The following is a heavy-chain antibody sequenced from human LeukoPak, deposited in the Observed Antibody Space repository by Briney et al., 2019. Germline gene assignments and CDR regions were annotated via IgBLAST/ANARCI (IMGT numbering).Heavy chain of an antibody. CDR1: GFTFSSYA. CDR3: ARSTRDGYTHYHDYYMDL. D-gene: IGHD5-24*01. V-gene: IGHV3-30*14. CDR2: ISYDGSDK. J-gene: IGHJ6*03. Sequence: GGSLRLSCAASGFTFSSYAMHWVRQAPGKGLEWVAVISYDGSDKYYADSVKGRFTISRDTSNNTVYLHMSSLRPDDTAVYYCARSTRDGYTHYHDYYMDLWGKGTTVTVSS.